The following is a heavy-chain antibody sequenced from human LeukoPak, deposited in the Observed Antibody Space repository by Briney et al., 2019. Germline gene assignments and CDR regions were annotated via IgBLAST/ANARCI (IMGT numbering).Heavy chain of an antibody. CDR3: ARHGKVSSWFDP. D-gene: IGHD4-23*01. V-gene: IGHV1-2*02. CDR1: GYTFTGYY. Sequence: ASVKVSCKASGYTFTGYYMHWVRQAPGQGLEWVGWINPNSGGTNYAQKFQGRVTMTRDTSISTAYMELSRLRSDDTAVYYCARHGKVSSWFDPWGQGTLVTVSS. CDR2: INPNSGGT. J-gene: IGHJ5*02.